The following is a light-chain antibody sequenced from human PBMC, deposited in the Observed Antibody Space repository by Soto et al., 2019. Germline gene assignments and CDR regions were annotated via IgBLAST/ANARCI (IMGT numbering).Light chain of an antibody. V-gene: IGKV3-20*01. J-gene: IGKJ4*01. Sequence: EIVLTQSPGTLSLSPGDRATLSCRASESVSSTYLAWYQQKPGQAPSLLIYSASIRATGIPDRFSGSGSGTDFTLTISRLEPEDFAVYYCQQYGSSPFTFGGGTKVDIK. CDR1: ESVSSTY. CDR2: SAS. CDR3: QQYGSSPFT.